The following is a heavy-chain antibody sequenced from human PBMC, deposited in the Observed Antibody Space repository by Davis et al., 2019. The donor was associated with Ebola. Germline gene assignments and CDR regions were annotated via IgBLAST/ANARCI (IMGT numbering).Heavy chain of an antibody. Sequence: GSLRPSCTVSGGSISSSSYYWGWIRQPPGKGLEWIGSIYYSGSTYYNPSLKSRVTISVDTSKNQFSLKLSSVTAADTAVYYCARERGGYSYGGQYYYYYGMDVWGQGTTVTVSS. CDR3: ARERGGYSYGGQYYYYYGMDV. V-gene: IGHV4-39*07. J-gene: IGHJ6*02. CDR2: IYYSGST. CDR1: GGSISSSSYY. D-gene: IGHD5-18*01.